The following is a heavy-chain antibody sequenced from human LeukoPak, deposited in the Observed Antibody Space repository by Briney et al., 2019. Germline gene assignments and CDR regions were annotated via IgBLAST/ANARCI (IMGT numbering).Heavy chain of an antibody. J-gene: IGHJ6*03. D-gene: IGHD4-17*01. CDR3: AGGSLVTTKYYYYYMDV. Sequence: ASVKVSCEASGYTFTGYYMHWVRQAPGQGLGWGGWINPNSGGTKYVQNFRSRVTMTRDTSISTAYMELSRLRSDDTAVYYCAGGSLVTTKYYYYYMDVWGQGTTVTVSS. V-gene: IGHV1-2*02. CDR1: GYTFTGYY. CDR2: INPNSGGT.